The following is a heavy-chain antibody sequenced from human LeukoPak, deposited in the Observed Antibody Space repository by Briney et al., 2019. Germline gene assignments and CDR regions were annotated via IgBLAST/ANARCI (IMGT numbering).Heavy chain of an antibody. CDR1: GYTFTSYY. D-gene: IGHD6-19*01. CDR2: INPSGGST. CDR3: ASDLVIKYSSGWYGIGY. Sequence: ASVKVSCKASGYTFTSYYMHWVRQAPGQGLEWMGIINPSGGSTSYAQKFQGRVTMTRDTSISTAYMELSSLRSEDTAVYYCASDLVIKYSSGWYGIGYWGQGTLVTVPS. V-gene: IGHV1-46*01. J-gene: IGHJ4*02.